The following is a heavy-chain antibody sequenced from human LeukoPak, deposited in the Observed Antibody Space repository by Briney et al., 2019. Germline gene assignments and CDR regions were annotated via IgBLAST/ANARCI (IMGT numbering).Heavy chain of an antibody. CDR3: ARDGVSSWNYYYYYYMDV. CDR1: GYTFTSYG. Sequence: ASVKVSCKASGYTFTSYGISWVRQAPGQGLEWMGWISAYNGNTNYAQKLQGRVTMTTDTSTSTAYMELRSLRSDDTAVYYCARDGVSSWNYYYYYYMDVWGKGTTVTVS. J-gene: IGHJ6*03. V-gene: IGHV1-18*01. CDR2: ISAYNGNT. D-gene: IGHD1-1*01.